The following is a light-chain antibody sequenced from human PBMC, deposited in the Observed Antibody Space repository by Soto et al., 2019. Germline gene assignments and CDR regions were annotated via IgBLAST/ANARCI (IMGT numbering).Light chain of an antibody. J-gene: IGKJ4*01. CDR1: QSVSSN. Sequence: EIVLTQSPATLSLSPGERATLSCRASQSVSSNLAWYQQKPGQAPRLLIYDASNRATGIPVRFSGSGSGTDFTLTISSLEPEEVAVYYCKQSRKGTLNFGVRTQVDIK. CDR2: DAS. V-gene: IGKV3-11*01. CDR3: KQSRKGTLN.